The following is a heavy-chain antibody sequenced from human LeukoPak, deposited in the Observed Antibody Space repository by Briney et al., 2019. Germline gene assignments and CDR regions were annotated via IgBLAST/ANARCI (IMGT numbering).Heavy chain of an antibody. CDR1: GFTFSSHA. D-gene: IGHD3-22*01. Sequence: GGSLRLSCAASGFTFSSHAMTWVRQAPGKGLEWVSAISDSGAYTHYADSVKGRFIISRDNSKNTLYLQMNSLRAEDTAVYYCAKEFYYDSSGLPSLYFDFWGQGTLVTVSS. V-gene: IGHV3-23*01. CDR3: AKEFYYDSSGLPSLYFDF. J-gene: IGHJ4*02. CDR2: ISDSGAYT.